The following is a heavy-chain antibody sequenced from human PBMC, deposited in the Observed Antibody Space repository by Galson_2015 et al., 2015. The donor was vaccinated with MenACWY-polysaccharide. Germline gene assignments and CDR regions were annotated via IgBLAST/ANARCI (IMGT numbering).Heavy chain of an antibody. CDR3: AKRTTITLVVTQYYGMDV. CDR1: GFTFRNCA. Sequence: SLRLSCAASGFTFRNCAMTWVRQAPGKGLEWVSAISGSGGSTYYADSVKGRFTISRDNSKNTLYLQMNNLRAENTAVYYCAKRTTITLVVTQYYGMDVWGQGTTVSVSS. J-gene: IGHJ6*02. V-gene: IGHV3-23*01. CDR2: ISGSGGST. D-gene: IGHD3-22*01.